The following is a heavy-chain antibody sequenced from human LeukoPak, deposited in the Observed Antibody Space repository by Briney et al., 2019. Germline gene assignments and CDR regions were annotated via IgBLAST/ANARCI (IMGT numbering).Heavy chain of an antibody. CDR3: TSEISSASNY. V-gene: IGHV4-39*01. CDR2: IYYTGST. CDR1: GGSISSSSYY. D-gene: IGHD6-6*01. Sequence: PSETLSLTCTVSGGSISSSSYYWGWIRQPPGEGLEWIGSIYYTGSTYYSPSLKSRVTISADTSKNEFSLKLSSVTAADTAVYYCTSEISSASNYWGKGTLVTVSS. J-gene: IGHJ4*02.